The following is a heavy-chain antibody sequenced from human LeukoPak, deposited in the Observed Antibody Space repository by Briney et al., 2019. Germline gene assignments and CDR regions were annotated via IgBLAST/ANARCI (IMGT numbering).Heavy chain of an antibody. CDR2: ISSSGSTI. V-gene: IGHV3-11*01. J-gene: IGHJ6*02. Sequence: PGGSLRLSCVASGFTFGKYWMSWVRQAPGKGLEWVSYISSSGSTIYYADSVKGRFTISRDNAKNSLYLQMNSLRAEDTAVYYCARDIVVVPAATDYYYGMDVWGQGTTVTVSS. CDR3: ARDIVVVPAATDYYYGMDV. D-gene: IGHD2-2*01. CDR1: GFTFGKYW.